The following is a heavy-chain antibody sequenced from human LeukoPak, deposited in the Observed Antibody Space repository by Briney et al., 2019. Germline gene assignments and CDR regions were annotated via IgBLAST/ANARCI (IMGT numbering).Heavy chain of an antibody. V-gene: IGHV4-59*01. Sequence: SETLSLTCTVSGGSISSYYWSSIRQPPAKEREWIGYIYYSGSTNYNPSLHSRVTISVDTTKNQFPLKLSSVPAADTADYYRARSSPQCGYDRGFDYWGEG. CDR2: IYYSGST. CDR3: ARSSPQCGYDRGFDY. J-gene: IGHJ4*02. CDR1: GGSISSYY. D-gene: IGHD5-12*01.